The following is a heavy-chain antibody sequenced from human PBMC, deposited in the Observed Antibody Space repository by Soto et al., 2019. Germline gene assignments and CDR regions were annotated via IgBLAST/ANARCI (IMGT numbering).Heavy chain of an antibody. CDR1: CFTFSNAW. D-gene: IGHD5-18*01. Sequence: PGGSLRLSCAASCFTFSNAWMNWVRQAPGKGLEWVGRIKSKTDGGTTDYAAPVKGRFTISRDDSKNTLYLQMNSLKTEETAVYYCTTDLNPRIQLWPTYYYYGMDVWGKGTKFTVSS. CDR3: TTDLNPRIQLWPTYYYYGMDV. J-gene: IGHJ6*04. CDR2: IKSKTDGGTT. V-gene: IGHV3-15*07.